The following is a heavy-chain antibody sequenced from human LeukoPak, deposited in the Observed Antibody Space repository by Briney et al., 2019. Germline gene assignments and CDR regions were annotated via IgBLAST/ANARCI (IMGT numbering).Heavy chain of an antibody. CDR3: ARDTDTYGSDY. CDR2: IYHSGST. D-gene: IGHD5-18*01. CDR1: GGSISSGGYY. Sequence: SQTLSLTCTVSGGSISSGGYYWSWIRQPPGKGLEWIGYIYHSGSTYYNPSLKSRVTISVDTSRNQFSLNLTSVTAADTAVYYCARDTDTYGSDYWGQGTLVTVSS. J-gene: IGHJ4*02. V-gene: IGHV4-30-2*01.